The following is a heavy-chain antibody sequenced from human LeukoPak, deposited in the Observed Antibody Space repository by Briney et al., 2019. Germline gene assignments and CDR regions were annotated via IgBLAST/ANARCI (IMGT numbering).Heavy chain of an antibody. J-gene: IGHJ4*02. CDR3: ARHVTGDDYFDY. Sequence: GESLKISCKGSGYSFTSYWISWVRQMPGKGLEWVGRIDPSDSYTNYSPSFQGHVTISADKSISTAYLQWSSLKASDTAMYYCARHVTGDDYFDYWGQGTLVTVSS. CDR2: IDPSDSYT. V-gene: IGHV5-10-1*01. CDR1: GYSFTSYW. D-gene: IGHD7-27*01.